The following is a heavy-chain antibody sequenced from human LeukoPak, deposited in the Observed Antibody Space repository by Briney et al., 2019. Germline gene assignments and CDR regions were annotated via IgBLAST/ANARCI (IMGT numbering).Heavy chain of an antibody. CDR1: GFTFSSYA. Sequence: PGRSLRLSCAASGFTFSSYAMHWVRQAPGKGLEWVAVISYDGSNKYYADSVKGRFTISRDNSKNTLYLQMNSLRAEDTAVYYCASERGVCSSTSCYVGYYGMDVWGQGTTVTVSS. CDR3: ASERGVCSSTSCYVGYYGMDV. J-gene: IGHJ6*02. CDR2: ISYDGSNK. V-gene: IGHV3-30-3*01. D-gene: IGHD2-2*01.